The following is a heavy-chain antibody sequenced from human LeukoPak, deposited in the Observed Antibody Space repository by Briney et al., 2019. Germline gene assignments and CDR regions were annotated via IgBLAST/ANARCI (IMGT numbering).Heavy chain of an antibody. V-gene: IGHV4-34*01. D-gene: IGHD3-3*01. CDR3: ARHTRGFWSGYFDAFDI. CDR2: INHSGST. Sequence: SETLSLTCAVYGGSFSGYYWSWIRQPPGKGLEWIGEINHSGSTNYNPSLKSRVTISVDTSKNQFSLKLSSVTAADTAVYYCARHTRGFWSGYFDAFDIWGQGTMVTVSS. CDR1: GGSFSGYY. J-gene: IGHJ3*02.